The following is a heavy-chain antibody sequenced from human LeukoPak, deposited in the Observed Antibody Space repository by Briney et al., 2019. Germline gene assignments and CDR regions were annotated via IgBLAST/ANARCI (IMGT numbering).Heavy chain of an antibody. Sequence: ASVKVSCKASGYTFTAYYMHWVRQAPGQGLEWMGWINPNSGDTNYAQKFQGRVTMTRDTSISTAYMEVSRLRFDDTAVYYCARDSGPLRYFDCWGQGTLVTVSS. CDR1: GYTFTAYY. V-gene: IGHV1-2*02. CDR3: ARDSGPLRYFDC. D-gene: IGHD3-9*01. CDR2: INPNSGDT. J-gene: IGHJ4*02.